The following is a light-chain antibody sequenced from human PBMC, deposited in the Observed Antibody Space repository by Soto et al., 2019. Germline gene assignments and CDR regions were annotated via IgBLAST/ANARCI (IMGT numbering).Light chain of an antibody. J-gene: IGLJ2*01. CDR1: SSNIGAGSD. V-gene: IGLV1-40*01. CDR2: GDS. Sequence: QSVLTQPPSVSGAPGQRVTISCTGSSSNIGAGSDVHWYQQLPGIAPKLLIYGDSNRPSGVPDRFSGSQSGTSASLAITGLQAEDEADYYCQSYDTSLSGSVFGGGTKVTVL. CDR3: QSYDTSLSGSV.